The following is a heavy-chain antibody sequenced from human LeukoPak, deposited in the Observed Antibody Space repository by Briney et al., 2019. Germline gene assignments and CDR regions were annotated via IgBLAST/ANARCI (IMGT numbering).Heavy chain of an antibody. D-gene: IGHD3-10*01. Sequence: ASVKVSCKASGYTFTSYGISCVRQAPGQGLEWMGWISGYNGNTNYAQKVQGRVTMTTDTSTSTAYMELRSLRSDDTAVYYCARIPMVRGDPVYYFDSWGQGTLVTVSS. CDR2: ISGYNGNT. J-gene: IGHJ4*02. V-gene: IGHV1-18*04. CDR3: ARIPMVRGDPVYYFDS. CDR1: GYTFTSYG.